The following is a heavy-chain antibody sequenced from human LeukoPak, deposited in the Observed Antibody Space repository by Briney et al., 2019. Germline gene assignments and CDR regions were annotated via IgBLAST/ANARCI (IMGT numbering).Heavy chain of an antibody. Sequence: ASVKVSCKASGYTFTSYGISWVRQAPGQGLEWMGWISAYNGNTNYAQKLQGRVTMTTDTSTSTAYMELRSLRSDDTAVYYCAITYYYDSSGYYYGTAFDYWGQGTLVTVSS. D-gene: IGHD3-22*01. J-gene: IGHJ4*02. CDR2: ISAYNGNT. V-gene: IGHV1-18*01. CDR1: GYTFTSYG. CDR3: AITYYYDSSGYYYGTAFDY.